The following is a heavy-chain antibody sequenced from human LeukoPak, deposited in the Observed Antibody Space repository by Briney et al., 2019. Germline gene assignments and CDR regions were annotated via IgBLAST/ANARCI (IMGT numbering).Heavy chain of an antibody. J-gene: IGHJ3*02. V-gene: IGHV3-21*01. D-gene: IGHD2-15*01. Sequence: PGGSLRLSCAASGFTFRTSPMHWVRQAPGKGLQWVSSISSSSSYIYYADSVKGRFTISRDNAKNSLFLQMNSLRAEDTALYYCARGYSRAAFDIWGQGTMVTVSS. CDR2: ISSSSSYI. CDR1: GFTFRTSP. CDR3: ARGYSRAAFDI.